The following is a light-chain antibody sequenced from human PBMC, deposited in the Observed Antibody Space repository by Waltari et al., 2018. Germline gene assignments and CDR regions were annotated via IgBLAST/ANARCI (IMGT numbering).Light chain of an antibody. CDR2: DVS. CDR1: NSDIGFYNY. V-gene: IGLV2-14*01. Sequence: QSALTQPASVSGSPGQSITISCTGTNSDIGFYNYVSWYRQYPGKAPKRLIYDVSERPSGVSSRFSASKSGNTASLTISGLQADDEADYYCNSYTGSNSWVFGGGTKVTVL. J-gene: IGLJ3*02. CDR3: NSYTGSNSWV.